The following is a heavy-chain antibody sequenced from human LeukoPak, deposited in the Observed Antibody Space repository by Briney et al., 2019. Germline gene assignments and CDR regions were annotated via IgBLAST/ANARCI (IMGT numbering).Heavy chain of an antibody. CDR3: AGRYYYGSGSYFVPFDY. CDR2: INPSGGST. Sequence: ASVKVSCKASGYTFTSYYMHWVRQAPGQGLEWMGIINPSGGSTSYAQRFQGRVTMTRDMSTSTVYMELSSLRSEDTAVYYCAGRYYYGSGSYFVPFDYWGQGTLVTVSS. V-gene: IGHV1-46*01. J-gene: IGHJ4*02. D-gene: IGHD3-10*01. CDR1: GYTFTSYY.